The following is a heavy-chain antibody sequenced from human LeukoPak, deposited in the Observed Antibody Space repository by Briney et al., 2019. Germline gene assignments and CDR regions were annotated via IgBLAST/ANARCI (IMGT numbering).Heavy chain of an antibody. V-gene: IGHV3-23*01. CDR3: AKDPIVVVTATTTPFDY. CDR2: ISGSGGST. J-gene: IGHJ4*02. CDR1: GFTFSSYA. D-gene: IGHD2-21*02. Sequence: PGGSLRLSCAASGFTFSSYAMSWVRQAPGKGLEWVSAISGSGGSTYYADSVKGRFTISRDNSKNTLYLQMNSLRAEDTAVYYCAKDPIVVVTATTTPFDYWGQGTLVTVSS.